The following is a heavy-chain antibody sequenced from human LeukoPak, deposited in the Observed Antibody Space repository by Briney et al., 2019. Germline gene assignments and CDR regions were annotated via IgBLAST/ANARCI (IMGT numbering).Heavy chain of an antibody. CDR2: INPSGGST. V-gene: IGHV1-46*01. Sequence: ASVKVSCKASGYTFTSYYMHWVRQAPGQGLEWMGIINPSGGSTSYAQKFQGRVTMTTDTSTSTAYMELRSLRPDDTAVYYCARERSSGQSDYWGQGTLVTVSS. CDR1: GYTFTSYY. D-gene: IGHD3-22*01. J-gene: IGHJ4*02. CDR3: ARERSSGQSDY.